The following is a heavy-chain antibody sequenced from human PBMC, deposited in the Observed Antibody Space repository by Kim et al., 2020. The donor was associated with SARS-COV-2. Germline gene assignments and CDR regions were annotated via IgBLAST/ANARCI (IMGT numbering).Heavy chain of an antibody. J-gene: IGHJ4*02. Sequence: SETLSLTCTVSGGSISSYYWSWIRQPPGKGLEWIGYIYYSGSTNYNPSLKSRVTISVDTSKNQFSLKLSSVTAADTAVYYCARGGDYYDSSGPFGYWGQGTLVTVSS. CDR3: ARGGDYYDSSGPFGY. V-gene: IGHV4-59*13. D-gene: IGHD3-22*01. CDR1: GGSISSYY. CDR2: IYYSGST.